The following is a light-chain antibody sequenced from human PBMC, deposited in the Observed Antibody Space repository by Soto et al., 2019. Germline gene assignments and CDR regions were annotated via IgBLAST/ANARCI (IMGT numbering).Light chain of an antibody. V-gene: IGKV1-39*01. CDR1: QTISSW. CDR3: QQSYTSRIT. Sequence: DIQMTQSPSTLSGSVGDRVTITCRASQTISSWLAWYQQKPGKAPKLLIFAASSLQSGVPSRFSGSGSGTDFTLTVSSLQPEDFATYYCQQSYTSRITFGLGTRLEIK. CDR2: AAS. J-gene: IGKJ5*01.